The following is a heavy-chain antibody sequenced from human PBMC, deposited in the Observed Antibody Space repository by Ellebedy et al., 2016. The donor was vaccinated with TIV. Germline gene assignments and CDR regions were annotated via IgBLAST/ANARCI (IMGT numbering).Heavy chain of an antibody. J-gene: IGHJ4*02. D-gene: IGHD2/OR15-2a*01. Sequence: GESLKISCVASGFTFDDNGMHWVRQAPGKGLDWVALISWDGSNTHYADSVKGRFTISRDNSKNSLYLEMNSLRVEDTAFYYCAKGEYYVDSWGLGTLVTVSS. CDR2: ISWDGSNT. CDR3: AKGEYYVDS. V-gene: IGHV3-43D*03. CDR1: GFTFDDNG.